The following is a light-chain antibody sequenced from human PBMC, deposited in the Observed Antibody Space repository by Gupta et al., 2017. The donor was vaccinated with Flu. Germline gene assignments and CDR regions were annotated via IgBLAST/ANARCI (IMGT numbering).Light chain of an antibody. CDR1: QSVDGK. CDR3: QQYKTWPLT. V-gene: IGKV3-15*01. J-gene: IGKJ4*01. CDR2: GAS. Sequence: SPATLFLSPGERATLSCRANQSVDGKLAWYQQRRGQAPRLLIFGASARATGVPDRFSGSGSGTEFTLTISSLQSEDFAVYHCQQYKTWPLTFGGGTKMEI.